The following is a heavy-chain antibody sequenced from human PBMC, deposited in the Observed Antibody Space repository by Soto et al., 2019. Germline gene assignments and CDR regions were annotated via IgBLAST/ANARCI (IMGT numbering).Heavy chain of an antibody. CDR3: ASGGSGYYYRMDV. J-gene: IGHJ6*01. Sequence: GGSLRLSCTASRFTGSSNYMSWVRQAPGKGLEWVSIIYSGGNTHYADSVKGRLTISRDNSRNTLYLQMNSLRAEDTAVYYCASGGSGYYYRMDVWGQGTTVTVSS. V-gene: IGHV3-66*01. D-gene: IGHD6-19*01. CDR2: IYSGGNT. CDR1: RFTGSSNY.